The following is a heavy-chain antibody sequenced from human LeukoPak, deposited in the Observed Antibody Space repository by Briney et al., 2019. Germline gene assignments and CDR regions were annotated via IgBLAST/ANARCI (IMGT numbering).Heavy chain of an antibody. D-gene: IGHD4-17*01. V-gene: IGHV3-9*01. J-gene: IGHJ3*01. CDR2: ISWNSGSI. Sequence: PGGSLRLSCAASGFTFDDYAMHWVRQAPGKGLEWVSGISWNSGSIGYAHSVKGRFTISRDNAKNSLYLQMNSLRAEDTALYYCAKGTTVTSAFGFWGQGTMVTVSS. CDR3: AKGTTVTSAFGF. CDR1: GFTFDDYA.